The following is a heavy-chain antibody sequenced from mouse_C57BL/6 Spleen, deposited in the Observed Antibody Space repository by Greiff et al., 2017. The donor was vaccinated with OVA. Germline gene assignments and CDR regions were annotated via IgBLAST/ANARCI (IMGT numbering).Heavy chain of an antibody. CDR3: ARGDFYYYGSSNYAMDY. V-gene: IGHV1-82*01. CDR2: IYPGDGDT. J-gene: IGHJ4*01. Sequence: VKLVESGPELVKPGASVKISCKASGYAFSSSWMNWVKQRPGKGLEWIGRIYPGDGDTNYNGKFKGKATLTADKSSSTAYMQLSSLTSEDSAVYFCARGDFYYYGSSNYAMDYWGQGTSVTVSS. CDR1: GYAFSSSW. D-gene: IGHD1-1*01.